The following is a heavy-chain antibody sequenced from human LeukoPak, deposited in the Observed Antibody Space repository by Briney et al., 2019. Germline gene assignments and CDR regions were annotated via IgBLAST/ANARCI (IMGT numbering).Heavy chain of an antibody. Sequence: GGSLRLSCAASGLTFTNYEMYWVRQAPGKGLEWTSYISNSGSTIKYADSVRGRFTISRDNAKKSLYLQMNSLRAEDTGVYYCGAARQYVGAFDIWGQATLVTVSS. CDR3: GAARQYVGAFDI. CDR1: GLTFTNYE. D-gene: IGHD3-16*01. CDR2: ISNSGSTI. V-gene: IGHV3-48*03. J-gene: IGHJ3*02.